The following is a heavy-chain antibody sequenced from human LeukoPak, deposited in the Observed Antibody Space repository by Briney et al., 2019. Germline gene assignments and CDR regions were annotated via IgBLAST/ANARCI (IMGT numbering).Heavy chain of an antibody. CDR1: GFTYSDYG. CDR3: VKGGSISHNWFDS. J-gene: IGHJ5*01. D-gene: IGHD3-16*01. V-gene: IGHV3-30*02. CDR2: ILNDGTWE. Sequence: PGGSLRLSCAASGFTYSDYGMHWVRQAPGRGLEWVAFILNDGTWEYYPDSVKGRLTISRDNSRNTLYLQMNSVRLEDTAIYYCVKGGSISHNWFDSWRQGTLVTVSS.